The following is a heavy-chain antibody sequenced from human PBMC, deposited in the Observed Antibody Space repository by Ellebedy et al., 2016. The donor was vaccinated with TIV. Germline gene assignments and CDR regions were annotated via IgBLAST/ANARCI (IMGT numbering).Heavy chain of an antibody. CDR1: GGSISSSSYY. D-gene: IGHD2-15*01. CDR3: ALLRGHGHYYFDY. CDR2: IYYSGST. J-gene: IGHJ4*02. Sequence: MPGGSLRLSCTVSGGSISSSSYYWGWIRQPPGKGLEWIGSIYYSGSTNYNPSLKSRVTISVDKSKNQFSLKLSSVTAADTAVYYCALLRGHGHYYFDYWGQGTLVTVSS. V-gene: IGHV4-39*07.